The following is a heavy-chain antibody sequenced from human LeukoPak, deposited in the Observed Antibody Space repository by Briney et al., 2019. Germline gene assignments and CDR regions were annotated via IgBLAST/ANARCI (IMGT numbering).Heavy chain of an antibody. D-gene: IGHD3-10*01. V-gene: IGHV3-30*04. Sequence: GRPLRLSCATSGFTFSSYGMHWVRQAPDKGLEWVAFISYDGSNEYYADSVKGRFTISRDNSENSLYLEMNNLRAEGTAVYCCAKDSAEVRAIKPLYYFYYWGQGTLVAVSS. CDR2: ISYDGSNE. CDR3: AKDSAEVRAIKPLYYFYY. J-gene: IGHJ4*02. CDR1: GFTFSSYG.